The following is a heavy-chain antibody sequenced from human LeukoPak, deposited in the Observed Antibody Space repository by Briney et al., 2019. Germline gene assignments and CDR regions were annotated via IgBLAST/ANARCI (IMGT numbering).Heavy chain of an antibody. Sequence: SETLSLTCTVSGGSISSGGHSWSWIRQPPGKGLEWIGEIYHSGSTNYNPSLKSRVTISADTPKNQLSLKLSSVTAADTAVYYCARVYGGNFPHWGQGTLVTVSS. CDR1: GGSISSGGHS. V-gene: IGHV4-39*07. J-gene: IGHJ4*02. D-gene: IGHD4-23*01. CDR2: IYHSGST. CDR3: ARVYGGNFPH.